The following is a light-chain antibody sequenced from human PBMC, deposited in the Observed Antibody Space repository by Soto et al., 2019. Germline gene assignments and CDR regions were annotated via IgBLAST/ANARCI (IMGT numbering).Light chain of an antibody. CDR1: QYVGSR. J-gene: IGKJ1*01. Sequence: EIDLTQSPTTLASSPGETASLSCRASQYVGSRLAWYQHKPGQAPRLLIYYMSKRATGIPARFSGSGSGTDFTLTISSLAPDDFAIYYCHQQQSWHRTFGQGTKVDIK. CDR2: YMS. V-gene: IGKV3-11*01. CDR3: HQQQSWHRT.